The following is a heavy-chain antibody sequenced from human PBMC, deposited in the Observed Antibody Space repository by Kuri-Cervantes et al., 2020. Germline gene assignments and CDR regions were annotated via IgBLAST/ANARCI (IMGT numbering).Heavy chain of an antibody. CDR3: ARAGSRGAYYYYYMDV. D-gene: IGHD3-10*01. CDR1: GFTSSSYW. CDR2: INTDGSGT. V-gene: IGHV3-74*01. Sequence: GGSLRLSCAASGFTSSSYWMHWVRQAPGKGLVWVSRINTDGSGTSYGDSVKGRFTISRDNAKNTLFLQMNSLRAEDTAVYYCARAGSRGAYYYYYMDVWGKGTTVTVSS. J-gene: IGHJ6*03.